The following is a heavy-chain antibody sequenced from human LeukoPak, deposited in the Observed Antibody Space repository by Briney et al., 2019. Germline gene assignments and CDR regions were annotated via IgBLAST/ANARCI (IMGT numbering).Heavy chain of an antibody. Sequence: GGSLRLSCAASGFTFSGSTMHWVRQASGKGLEWVGRIISNANSYATAYAASVRGRFTISRDDSKNTAYLQMHSLKIEDTAVYYCTRHVDFWSGYYTGTYWFDPWGQGTLVTVSS. D-gene: IGHD3-3*01. V-gene: IGHV3-73*01. CDR1: GFTFSGST. J-gene: IGHJ5*02. CDR2: IISNANSYAT. CDR3: TRHVDFWSGYYTGTYWFDP.